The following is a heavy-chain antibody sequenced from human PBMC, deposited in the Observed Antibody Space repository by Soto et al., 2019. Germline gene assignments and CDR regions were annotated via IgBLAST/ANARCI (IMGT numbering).Heavy chain of an antibody. D-gene: IGHD3-10*01. CDR2: IRHDGSED. CDR3: ARARPEEFFFFCLEV. V-gene: IGHV3-7*03. J-gene: IGHJ6*02. CDR1: GFPFNKFW. Sequence: GWSLRLSCVGSGFPFNKFWMTLLRQAPGKGLERVAMIRHDGSEDSYVDSVKGSFTISRANTKNSLYLQMNGLRDEDTAVYYCARARPEEFFFFCLEVWGQGTTVTVS.